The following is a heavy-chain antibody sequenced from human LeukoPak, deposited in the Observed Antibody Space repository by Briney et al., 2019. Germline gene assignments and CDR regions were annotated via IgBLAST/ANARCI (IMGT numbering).Heavy chain of an antibody. V-gene: IGHV4-39*07. CDR2: IYYSGST. Sequence: SETPSLTCTVSGDSVSSTGYYWGWIRQPPGKGLEWIGTIYYSGSTNYNPSLKSRVTISVDTSKNQFSLKLSSVTAADTAVYYCARVDSSGWSRVDYWGQGTLVTVSS. D-gene: IGHD6-19*01. CDR1: GDSVSSTGYY. J-gene: IGHJ4*02. CDR3: ARVDSSGWSRVDY.